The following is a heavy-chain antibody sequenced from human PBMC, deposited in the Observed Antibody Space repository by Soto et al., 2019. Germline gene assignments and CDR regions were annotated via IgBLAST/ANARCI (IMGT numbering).Heavy chain of an antibody. CDR1: GFTFSSYS. D-gene: IGHD1-26*01. CDR2: ISSSSSYI. J-gene: IGHJ2*01. CDR3: ARDLRWDLYWYFDL. Sequence: GGSLRLSCAASGFTFSSYSMNWVRQAPGKGLEWVSSISSSSSYIYYADSVKGRFTISRDNAKNSLYLQMNSLRAEDTAVYYCARDLRWDLYWYFDLWGRGTLVTVSS. V-gene: IGHV3-21*01.